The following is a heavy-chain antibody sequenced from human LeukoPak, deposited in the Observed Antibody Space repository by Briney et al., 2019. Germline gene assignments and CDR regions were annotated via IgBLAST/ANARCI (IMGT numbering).Heavy chain of an antibody. D-gene: IGHD5-24*01. CDR2: IGIDSGNT. Sequence: PGGSLRLSCAASGFTFSTYAMSWVRQAPGKGLEWISYIGIDSGNTHYADSVKGRFTISGDKAKNSLYLQMHSLRVEDTAVYYCARDYKYAFDNWGQGTLVTVSS. CDR3: ARDYKYAFDN. J-gene: IGHJ4*02. CDR1: GFTFSTYA. V-gene: IGHV3-48*01.